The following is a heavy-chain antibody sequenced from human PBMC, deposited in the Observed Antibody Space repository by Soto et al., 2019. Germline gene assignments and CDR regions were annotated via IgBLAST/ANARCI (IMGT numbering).Heavy chain of an antibody. CDR3: ARAGGTTVTGLWHFDS. J-gene: IGHJ4*02. CDR1: GFTFNTYS. V-gene: IGHV3-33*01. Sequence: GGSLRLSCEASGFTFNTYSMHWVRQPPGKGLEWLAAIWYDGTQKYYADSVKGRFIISRDNSKKTLYLEMNSLRAEDTAVYYCARAGGTTVTGLWHFDSWGQGTLVTVYS. CDR2: IWYDGTQK. D-gene: IGHD4-17*01.